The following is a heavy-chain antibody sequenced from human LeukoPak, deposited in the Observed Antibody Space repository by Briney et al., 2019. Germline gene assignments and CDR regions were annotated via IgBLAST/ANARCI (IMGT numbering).Heavy chain of an antibody. V-gene: IGHV4-4*09. CDR1: GGSISSYY. CDR2: IYTSGST. Sequence: SETLSLTCTVSGGSISSYYWSWIRQPPGKGLEWIGYIYTSGSTNYNPSLKSRVTISVDTSKNQFSLKLSSVTAADTAVYYCARHTDSGYRGDFDYWGQGTLVTVSS. D-gene: IGHD5-18*01. CDR3: ARHTDSGYRGDFDY. J-gene: IGHJ4*02.